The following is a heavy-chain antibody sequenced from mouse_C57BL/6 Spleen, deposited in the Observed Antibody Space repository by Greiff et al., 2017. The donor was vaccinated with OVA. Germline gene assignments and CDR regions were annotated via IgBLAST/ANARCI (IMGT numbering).Heavy chain of an antibody. Sequence: QVQLQQPGAELVMPGASVKLSCKASGYTFTSYWMHWVKQRPGQGLEWIGEIDPYDSYTNYHQKLKGKSTLTVDKSSSPAYMQLSSLTSEDSAVYYCARESVYYAMDYWGQGTSVTVSS. J-gene: IGHJ4*01. CDR3: ARESVYYAMDY. CDR2: IDPYDSYT. V-gene: IGHV1-69*01. CDR1: GYTFTSYW.